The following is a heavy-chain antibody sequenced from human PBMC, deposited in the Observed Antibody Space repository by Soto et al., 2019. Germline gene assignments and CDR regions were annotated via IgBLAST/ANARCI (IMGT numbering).Heavy chain of an antibody. CDR2: IDAGNGNT. J-gene: IGHJ4*02. V-gene: IGHV1-3*01. CDR1: GYTFTTCA. CDR3: AKEHVWTGLFDS. D-gene: IGHD3-9*01. Sequence: QVQLVQSGAEVKKPGTSVKVSCKASGYTFTTCAMHCVRQAPGQSLEWMGWIDAGNGNTKYSQKFQGRVTITMDTSASTAYMALNSLRSEDTTPYYCAKEHVWTGLFDSGGKVTLVTVSS.